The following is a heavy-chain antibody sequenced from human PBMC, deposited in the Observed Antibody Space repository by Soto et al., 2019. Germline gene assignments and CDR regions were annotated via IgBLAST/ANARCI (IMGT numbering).Heavy chain of an antibody. CDR1: GGSIISSSYY. CDR2: IYYSGST. D-gene: IGHD3-3*01. V-gene: IGHV4-39*01. Sequence: SETLSLTCTVSGGSIISSSYYWGWIRQPPGKGLEWIGSIYYSGSTYYNPSLKSRVTISVDTSKNQFSLKLSSVTAADTAVYYCARHAPYDFWKGYGMDVWGQGTTVTVSS. J-gene: IGHJ6*02. CDR3: ARHAPYDFWKGYGMDV.